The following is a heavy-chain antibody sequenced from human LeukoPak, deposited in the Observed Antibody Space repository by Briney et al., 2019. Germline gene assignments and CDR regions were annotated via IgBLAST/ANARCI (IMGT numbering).Heavy chain of an antibody. J-gene: IGHJ4*02. V-gene: IGHV4-34*12. CDR2: VFDGKTT. Sequence: ASDTLSLTCAVYGESLNYYYWSWIRQSPEKGLEWIGEVFDGKTTNYNPSLKSRVTLSAVTSSNQFSLNLKSVTAADTAVYYCASGAWATRLHSWAQGTLVIVSS. CDR3: ASGAWATRLHS. CDR1: GESLNYYY. D-gene: IGHD5-24*01.